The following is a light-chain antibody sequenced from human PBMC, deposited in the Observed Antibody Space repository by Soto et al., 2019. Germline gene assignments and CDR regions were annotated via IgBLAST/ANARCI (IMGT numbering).Light chain of an antibody. Sequence: QSALTQPASVSGSPGQWITISCTGTSSDVGGYKYVSWYQQHPDKAPKLIIYDVTNRPSGISNRFSGSKSGNTASLTISGLQAEDEADYYCSSYTSSSSYVFGTGTKLTVL. CDR2: DVT. J-gene: IGLJ1*01. CDR3: SSYTSSSSYV. CDR1: SSDVGGYKY. V-gene: IGLV2-14*01.